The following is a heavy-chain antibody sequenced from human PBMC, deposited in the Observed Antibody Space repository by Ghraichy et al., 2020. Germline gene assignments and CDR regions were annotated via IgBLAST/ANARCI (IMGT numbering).Heavy chain of an antibody. Sequence: GGSLRLSCAASGFTFRSYSMNWVRQAPGQGLEWVSSISSSSSYIYYADSVKGRFTISRDNAQNSLYLQMNSLRAEDTAVYYCARGVDYGDCTVDYWGQGTRVTVSS. CDR2: ISSSSSYI. V-gene: IGHV3-21*01. CDR1: GFTFRSYS. J-gene: IGHJ4*02. D-gene: IGHD4-17*01. CDR3: ARGVDYGDCTVDY.